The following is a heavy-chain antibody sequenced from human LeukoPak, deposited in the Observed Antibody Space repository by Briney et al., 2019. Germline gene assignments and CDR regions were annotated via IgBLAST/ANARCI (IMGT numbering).Heavy chain of an antibody. D-gene: IGHD4-17*01. CDR1: GFTFSSYA. V-gene: IGHV3-30*04. CDR3: ARSAYGDYVDLVY. CDR2: ISYDGSNK. Sequence: PGRSLRLSCAASGFTFSSYAMHWVRRAPGKGLEWVAVISYDGSNKYYADSVKGRFTISRDNSKNTLYLQMNSLRAEDTAVYYCARSAYGDYVDLVYWGQGTLVTVSS. J-gene: IGHJ4*02.